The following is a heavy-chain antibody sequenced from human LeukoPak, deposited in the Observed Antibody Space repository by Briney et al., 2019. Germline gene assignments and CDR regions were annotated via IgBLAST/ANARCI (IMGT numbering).Heavy chain of an antibody. CDR2: IYYSGST. D-gene: IGHD3-22*01. V-gene: IGHV4-39*02. Sequence: KPSETLSLTCTVSGGSISSSSYYWGWIRQPPGKGLEWIGSIYYSGSTYYNPSLKSRVTISVDTSKNQFSLKLSSVTAADTAVYYCARDTGSGYPAGKFDWGQGTLVTVSS. CDR1: GGSISSSSYY. J-gene: IGHJ4*02. CDR3: ARDTGSGYPAGKFD.